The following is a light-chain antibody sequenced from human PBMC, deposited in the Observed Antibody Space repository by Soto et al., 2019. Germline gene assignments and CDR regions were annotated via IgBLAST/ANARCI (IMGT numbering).Light chain of an antibody. CDR1: SSDVGGYNY. V-gene: IGLV2-14*01. CDR2: DVS. Sequence: QSALTQPASVSGSPGQSITISCTGTSSDVGGYNYVSWYQQHPGKAPKLMIYDVSNRPSWVSNRFSGSKSGNTASLTISGLQAEDEADYYCCSYTSSSTLVFGTGTKLTVL. J-gene: IGLJ1*01. CDR3: CSYTSSSTLV.